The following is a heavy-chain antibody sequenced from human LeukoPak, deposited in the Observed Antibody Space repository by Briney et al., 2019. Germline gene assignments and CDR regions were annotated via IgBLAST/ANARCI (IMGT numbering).Heavy chain of an antibody. CDR3: ARHGVQGIVVVTASFDY. Sequence: GEPLKISCKGSGYSFTRYWIGWVRQMPGKGLERMGIIYPDDSGTRYRPSFQGQVTISADKSISTAYLQWGSLKASDTAMYYCARHGVQGIVVVTASFDYWGQGALVAVSS. D-gene: IGHD2-21*02. V-gene: IGHV5-51*01. CDR2: IYPDDSGT. CDR1: GYSFTRYW. J-gene: IGHJ4*02.